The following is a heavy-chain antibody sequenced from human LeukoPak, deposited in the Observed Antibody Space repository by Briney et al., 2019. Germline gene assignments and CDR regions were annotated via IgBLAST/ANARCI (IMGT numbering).Heavy chain of an antibody. Sequence: SETLSRTCAVYGGSCSGYYWSSIRHPPGKGLEWIGEINHSGSTNYNPSLKSRVTISVDTSKNQFSLKLSSVTAADTAVYYCAREGNSGDSVPHWFDPWGKGTLVPVPS. CDR3: AREGNSGDSVPHWFDP. J-gene: IGHJ5*02. D-gene: IGHD4-17*01. CDR1: GGSCSGYY. CDR2: INHSGST. V-gene: IGHV4-34*01.